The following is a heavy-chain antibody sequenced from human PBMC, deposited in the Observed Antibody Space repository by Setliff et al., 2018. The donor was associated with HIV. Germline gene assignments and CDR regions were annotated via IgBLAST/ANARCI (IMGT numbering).Heavy chain of an antibody. V-gene: IGHV3-74*01. CDR3: VREGWTLLRYVDWLLSYMDV. Sequence: RLSCAASGFTFSSYWMHWVRQAPGKGLVWVSRINTDGTNTNYADSVKGRFTISRDNTKNTLYLQMNSLRVEDTAVYYCVREGWTLLRYVDWLLSYMDVWGKGTTVTVS. CDR2: INTDGTNT. CDR1: GFTFSSYW. D-gene: IGHD3-9*01. J-gene: IGHJ6*03.